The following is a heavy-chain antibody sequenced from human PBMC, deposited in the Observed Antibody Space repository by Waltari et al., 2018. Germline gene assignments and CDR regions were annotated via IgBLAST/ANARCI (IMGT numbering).Heavy chain of an antibody. Sequence: DVQLTASGGGLVQPGGSLRLSCEGSGFTFYHFWMTWLRQVPGKGRGWGANIKQEGTEQYFVDSFKGRFTISRDNAKRSLYLKMNNLRVDDTAMYYCARGGGDGQVHHWGQGTLVTVSS. J-gene: IGHJ4*02. CDR3: ARGGGDGQVHH. D-gene: IGHD3-16*01. CDR1: GFTFYHFW. V-gene: IGHV3-7*03. CDR2: IKQEGTEQ.